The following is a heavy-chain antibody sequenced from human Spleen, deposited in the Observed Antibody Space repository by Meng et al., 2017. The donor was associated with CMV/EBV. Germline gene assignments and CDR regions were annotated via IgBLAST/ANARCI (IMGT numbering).Heavy chain of an antibody. J-gene: IGHJ4*02. Sequence: GESLKISCAASGFTFSSFGMHWVRQAPGKGLEWVAFVRFDGSHEYYTDSVKGRFTISRDNARNSLYLQMNSLRAEETAVYYCARDGEYQLLYPTFDSWGQGTLVTVSS. CDR1: GFTFSSFG. D-gene: IGHD2-2*02. CDR2: VRFDGSHE. CDR3: ARDGEYQLLYPTFDS. V-gene: IGHV3-30*02.